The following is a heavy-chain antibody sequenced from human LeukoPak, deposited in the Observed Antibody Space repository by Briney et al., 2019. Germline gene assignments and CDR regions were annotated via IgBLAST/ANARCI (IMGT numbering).Heavy chain of an antibody. CDR2: IYYDGSNK. CDR3: ARDREFDY. CDR1: GFTFSSYG. J-gene: IGHJ4*02. V-gene: IGHV3-33*01. Sequence: GRSLRLSCAASGFTFSSYGMHWVRQAPGKGLEWVAVIYYDGSNKYYADSVKGRFTISRDNSKNTLYLQMNSLRVDDTAVYYCARDREFDYWGQGTLVTVSS.